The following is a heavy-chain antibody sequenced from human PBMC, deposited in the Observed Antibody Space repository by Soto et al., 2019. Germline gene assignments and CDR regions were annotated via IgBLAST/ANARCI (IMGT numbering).Heavy chain of an antibody. CDR1: GGSVNGYY. D-gene: IGHD3-3*01. V-gene: IGHV4-34*01. J-gene: IGHJ5*02. Sequence: SETLSLTCAVYGGSVNGYYLNWIRQPPGKGLEWIGEINHTGGTHYNPSLKSRVTMSVDTSKNQFSLRLSSVTAADTAIYYCATRITVFGLLIPPFDPWGQGTQVTVSS. CDR3: ATRITVFGLLIPPFDP. CDR2: INHTGGT.